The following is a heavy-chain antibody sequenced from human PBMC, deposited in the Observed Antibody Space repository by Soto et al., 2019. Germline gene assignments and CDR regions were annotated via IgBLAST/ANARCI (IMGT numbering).Heavy chain of an antibody. CDR3: ARSCVSSDSSGYYHYDFDY. Sequence: QVQLVQSGAEVKKPGSSVKVSCKASGGTFSSYTISWVRQAPGQGLEWMGRIIPILGIANYAQKFQGRVRITADKSTSTAYMGLSSLRSEDTAVYYCARSCVSSDSSGYYHYDFDYWGQGTLVTVSS. V-gene: IGHV1-69*02. CDR2: IIPILGIA. J-gene: IGHJ4*02. D-gene: IGHD3-22*01. CDR1: GGTFSSYT.